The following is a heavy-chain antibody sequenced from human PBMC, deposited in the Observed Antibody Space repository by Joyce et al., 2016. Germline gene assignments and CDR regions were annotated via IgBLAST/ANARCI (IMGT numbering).Heavy chain of an antibody. D-gene: IGHD6-13*01. V-gene: IGHV3-48*02. Sequence: EVLLVESGGGLVQPGGSLRLSCVGSRITLSSYSMNWVRQAPGKGLDWVSYISSSGSTRYYADSVKGRFTISRDNAKSSLYLQMNSLRDEDTAVYYCARGGGRYSSSSIFGWFDPWGQGTLVTVSS. CDR1: RITLSSYS. CDR2: ISSSGSTR. CDR3: ARGGGRYSSSSIFGWFDP. J-gene: IGHJ5*02.